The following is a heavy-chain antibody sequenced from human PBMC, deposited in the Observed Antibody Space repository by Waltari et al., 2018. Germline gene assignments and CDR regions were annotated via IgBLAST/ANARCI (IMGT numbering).Heavy chain of an antibody. J-gene: IGHJ6*03. D-gene: IGHD3-16*01. CDR3: AKVGGLYGRAYYYYYYMDV. CDR2: IRYVGSNK. V-gene: IGHV3-30*02. CDR1: GFTFSSYG. Sequence: VHLVESGGGVVQPGGSLRRSCAESGFTFSSYGMHWVSQVTGKGLEWVAFIRYVGSNKYYADSVKGRFTISRDNSKNTLYLQKNSLRAEDTAVYYCAKVGGLYGRAYYYYYYMDVWGKGTTVTISS.